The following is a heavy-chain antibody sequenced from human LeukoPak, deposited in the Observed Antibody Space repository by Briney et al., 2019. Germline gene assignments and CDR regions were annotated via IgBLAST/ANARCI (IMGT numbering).Heavy chain of an antibody. D-gene: IGHD2-15*01. CDR3: ARGGYCSGGSCYFGYFQH. Sequence: PGGSLRLSCAASGFTFDDYAMHWVRQAPGKGLEWVSGISWNSGSIGYADSVKGRFTISRDNSKNTLYLQMNSLRAEDTAVYYCARGGYCSGGSCYFGYFQHWGQGTLVTVSS. CDR2: ISWNSGSI. V-gene: IGHV3-9*01. J-gene: IGHJ1*01. CDR1: GFTFDDYA.